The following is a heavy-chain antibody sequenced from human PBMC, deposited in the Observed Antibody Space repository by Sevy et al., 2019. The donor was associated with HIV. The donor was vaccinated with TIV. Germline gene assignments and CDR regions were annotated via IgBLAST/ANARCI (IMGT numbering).Heavy chain of an antibody. Sequence: GGSLRLSCAASGFTFGSYGMHWVRQAPGKGLEWVAVISYDGTIKSYADSVRGRFSISRDNAESTMYLLMDSLRAEDAAGDYCAEEWYDRLTGFEPGNFDSWGQGTLVTVSS. D-gene: IGHD3-9*01. J-gene: IGHJ4*02. CDR3: AEEWYDRLTGFEPGNFDS. CDR1: GFTFGSYG. CDR2: ISYDGTIK. V-gene: IGHV3-30*18.